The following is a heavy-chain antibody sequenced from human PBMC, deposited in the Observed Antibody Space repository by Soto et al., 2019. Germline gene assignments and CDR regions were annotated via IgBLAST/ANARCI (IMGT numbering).Heavy chain of an antibody. CDR1: GGSISSYY. CDR2: IYYSGST. J-gene: IGHJ4*02. D-gene: IGHD2-2*01. V-gene: IGHV4-59*08. CDR3: ARRAFSRPAAYYFDY. Sequence: QVQLQESGPGLVKPSETLSLTCTVSGGSISSYYWSWIRQPPGKGLEWIGYIYYSGSTNYNPSLKSRVTISVDTSKNRFSLKLSSVTAAATAVYYCARRAFSRPAAYYFDYWGQGTLVTVSS.